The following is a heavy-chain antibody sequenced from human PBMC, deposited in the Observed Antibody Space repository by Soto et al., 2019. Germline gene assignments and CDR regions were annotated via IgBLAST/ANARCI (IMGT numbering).Heavy chain of an antibody. V-gene: IGHV4-59*01. CDR3: ARFSNGLDI. CDR2: IYYSGST. D-gene: IGHD2-8*01. Sequence: QVQLQESGPGLVKPSETLSLTCTVSGGFISNYYWSWIRQPPGKGLEWIGYIYYSGSTNYNPSLKSRVTISVDTSKNQFSLKLSSVTAADTAVYYCARFSNGLDIWDQGTMVTVSS. CDR1: GGFISNYY. J-gene: IGHJ3*02.